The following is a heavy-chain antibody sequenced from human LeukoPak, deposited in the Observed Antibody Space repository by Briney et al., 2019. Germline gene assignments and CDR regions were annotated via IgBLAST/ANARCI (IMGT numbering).Heavy chain of an antibody. Sequence: PSETLSLTCTVSGGSISSGDYYWSWIRQPPGKGLEWIGYIYYSGSTYYNPSLKSRVTISVDTSKNQFSLKLSSVTAADTAVYYCARGLNARPGYCSGGSCRHRIHNWFDPWGQGTLVTVSS. D-gene: IGHD2-15*01. J-gene: IGHJ5*02. CDR1: GGSISSGDYY. CDR2: IYYSGST. V-gene: IGHV4-30-4*01. CDR3: ARGLNARPGYCSGGSCRHRIHNWFDP.